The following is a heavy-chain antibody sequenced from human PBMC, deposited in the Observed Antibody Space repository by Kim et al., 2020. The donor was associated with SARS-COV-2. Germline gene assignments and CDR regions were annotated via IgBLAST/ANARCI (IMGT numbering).Heavy chain of an antibody. Sequence: GGSLRLSCAASGFTFSSYGMHWVRQAPGKGLEWVAVIWYDGSNKYYADSVKGRFTISRDNSKNTLYLQMNSLRAEDTAVYYCAGGSSGGGNWFDPWGQGTLVTVSS. CDR1: GFTFSSYG. J-gene: IGHJ5*02. D-gene: IGHD2-15*01. V-gene: IGHV3-33*01. CDR2: IWYDGSNK. CDR3: AGGSSGGGNWFDP.